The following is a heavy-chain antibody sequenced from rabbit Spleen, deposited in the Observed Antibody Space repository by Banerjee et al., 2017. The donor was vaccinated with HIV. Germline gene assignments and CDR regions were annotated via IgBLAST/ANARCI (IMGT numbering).Heavy chain of an antibody. Sequence: QQLEESGGGLVKPGASLTLTCTVSGFSFSSGYYMCWVRQAPGKGLEWIGCIGVGGGSTYYASWAKGRFTISKTSSTTVTLQMTSLTAADTASYFCARDLASVVGWNFSLWGPGTLVTVS. CDR2: IGVGGGST. V-gene: IGHV1S40*01. CDR1: GFSFSSGYY. D-gene: IGHD3-1*01. CDR3: ARDLASVVGWNFSL. J-gene: IGHJ4*01.